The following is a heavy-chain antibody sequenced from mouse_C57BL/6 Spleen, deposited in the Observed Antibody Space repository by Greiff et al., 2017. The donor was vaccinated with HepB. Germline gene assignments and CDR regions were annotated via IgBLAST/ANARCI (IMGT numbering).Heavy chain of an antibody. V-gene: IGHV1-50*01. CDR3: ARILDGNPYYFDY. D-gene: IGHD2-1*01. Sequence: QVQLKESGAELVKPGASVKLSCKASGYTFTSYWMQWVKQRPGQGLEWIGEIDPSDSYTNYNQKFKGKATLTVDTASSTAYIQLSSLTSEDSAVYYCARILDGNPYYFDYWGQGTTLTVSS. CDR1: GYTFTSYW. CDR2: IDPSDSYT. J-gene: IGHJ2*01.